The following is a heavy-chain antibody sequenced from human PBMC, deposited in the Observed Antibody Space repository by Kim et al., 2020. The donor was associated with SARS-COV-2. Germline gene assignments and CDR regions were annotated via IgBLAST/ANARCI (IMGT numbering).Heavy chain of an antibody. CDR2: ISSSGSTI. CDR1: GFTFSSYE. CDR3: ARVDFWSGSVDYFDY. Sequence: GGSLRLSCAASGFTFSSYEMNWVRQAPGKGLEWVSYISSSGSTIYYADSVKGRFTISRDNAKNSLYLQMNSLRAEDTAVYYCARVDFWSGSVDYFDYWGQGTLVTVSS. J-gene: IGHJ4*02. V-gene: IGHV3-48*03. D-gene: IGHD3-3*01.